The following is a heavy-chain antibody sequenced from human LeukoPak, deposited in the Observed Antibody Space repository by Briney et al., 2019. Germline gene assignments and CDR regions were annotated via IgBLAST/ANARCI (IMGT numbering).Heavy chain of an antibody. CDR1: GGSISSGSYY. J-gene: IGHJ4*02. Sequence: PSETLSLTCTVSGGSISSGSYYWSWTRQPAGKGLEWIGRIYTSGSTNYNPSLKSRVTISVDTSKNQFSLKLSSVTAADTAVYYCARDSSADYDSSGYYDYWGQGTLVTVSS. CDR2: IYTSGST. CDR3: ARDSSADYDSSGYYDY. D-gene: IGHD3-22*01. V-gene: IGHV4-61*02.